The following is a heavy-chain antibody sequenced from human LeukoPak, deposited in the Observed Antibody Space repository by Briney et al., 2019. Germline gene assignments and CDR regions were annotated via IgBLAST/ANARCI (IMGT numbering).Heavy chain of an antibody. J-gene: IGHJ4*02. CDR3: ARRSYYDSSGYYFRLSYYFDY. D-gene: IGHD3-22*01. CDR1: GVSISSYY. Sequence: SETLSLTCTVSGVSISSYYWSWIRQPPGKGLEWIGYIFYSGDTKYNPSLKSRVTISVDTSKNQFSLKLSSVTAADTAVYYCARRSYYDSSGYYFRLSYYFDYWGQGTLVTVSS. V-gene: IGHV4-59*12. CDR2: IFYSGDT.